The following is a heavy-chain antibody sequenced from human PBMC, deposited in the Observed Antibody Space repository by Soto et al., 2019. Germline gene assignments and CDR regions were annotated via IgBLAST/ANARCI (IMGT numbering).Heavy chain of an antibody. Sequence: EVQLVESGGGLVQPGGSLRLSCAASGFTLSSHDVHWVRQATGKGLEWVSGITSAGGTYYPGSVKGRFTISRDNAKNSFYLQMNSLRAGDTAVYYCARATVTPPYYFDYWGQGALVTVSS. CDR1: GFTLSSHD. CDR3: ARATVTPPYYFDY. D-gene: IGHD2-21*02. V-gene: IGHV3-13*01. J-gene: IGHJ4*02. CDR2: ITSAGGT.